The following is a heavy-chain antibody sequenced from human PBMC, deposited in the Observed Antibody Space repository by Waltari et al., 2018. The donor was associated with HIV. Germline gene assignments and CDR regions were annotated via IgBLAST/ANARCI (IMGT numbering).Heavy chain of an antibody. CDR2: VWYDGSYK. Sequence: VYLVESGGGLVQPGKSLRLSCTASGFSLSSYGMHWVRQAPGRGLEWVALVWYDGSYKFYGDSMKGRFTISRDNSKNTLYLQMNSLRDEDTAIYFCARDPAILESGSPLKVFYGMDVWGPGTSVTVSS. D-gene: IGHD1-26*01. J-gene: IGHJ6*02. V-gene: IGHV3-33*01. CDR3: ARDPAILESGSPLKVFYGMDV. CDR1: GFSLSSYG.